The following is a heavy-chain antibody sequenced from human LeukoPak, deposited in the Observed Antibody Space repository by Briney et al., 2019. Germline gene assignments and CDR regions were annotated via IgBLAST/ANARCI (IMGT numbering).Heavy chain of an antibody. Sequence: SDTLTLTGTVSGGSVSSRSHYWSWIRQPPENGLEWIGYIYYSGSTYYNPSLRSRVTISGDTSKKQFSLKLSSVTAADTAVYYCVTYCYGSSAPKRNYSGQGILVTVSS. J-gene: IGHJ4*02. CDR1: GGSVSSRSHY. CDR2: IYYSGST. CDR3: VTYCYGSSAPKRNY. D-gene: IGHD3-22*01. V-gene: IGHV4-61*01.